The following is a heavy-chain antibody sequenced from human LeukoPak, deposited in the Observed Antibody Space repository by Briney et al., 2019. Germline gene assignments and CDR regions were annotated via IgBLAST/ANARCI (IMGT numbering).Heavy chain of an antibody. CDR3: ARDEGYYYDSSGYYSNVPFDY. CDR2: ISAYNGNT. V-gene: IGHV1-18*01. CDR1: GYTFTSYG. J-gene: IGHJ4*02. D-gene: IGHD3-22*01. Sequence: ASVKVSCKASGYTFTSYGISWVRQAPGQGLEWMGWISAYNGNTNYAQKLQGRVTMTTDTSTSTAYMELRSLRNDDTAVYYCARDEGYYYDSSGYYSNVPFDYWGQGDLVSVSS.